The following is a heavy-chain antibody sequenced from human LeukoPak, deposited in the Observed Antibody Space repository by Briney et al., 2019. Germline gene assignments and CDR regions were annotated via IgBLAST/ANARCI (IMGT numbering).Heavy chain of an antibody. CDR2: ISSSSSYI. CDR3: ARKYCSGGSCYSDY. J-gene: IGHJ4*02. V-gene: IGHV3-21*01. D-gene: IGHD2-15*01. CDR1: GFTFSSYS. Sequence: GGSLRLSCAASGFTFSSYSMNWVRQAPGKGLEWVSSISSSSSYIYYADSVKGRFTISRDNAKNSLYLQMNILRAEDTAVYYCARKYCSGGSCYSDYWGQGTLVTVSS.